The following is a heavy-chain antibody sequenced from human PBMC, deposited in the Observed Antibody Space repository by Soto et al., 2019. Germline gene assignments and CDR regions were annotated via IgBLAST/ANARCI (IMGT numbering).Heavy chain of an antibody. CDR2: IYHSGST. V-gene: IGHV4-4*02. CDR1: GGSISSNNW. J-gene: IGHJ4*02. Sequence: QVQLQESGPGLVKPSGTLSLTCAVSGGSISSNNWWSWVRQPPGKGLEWIGEIYHSGSTNYNPSLKSPVXXXVXXSKNPFSLQLSSVTAADTAVYDCARVAAAGTYFDYWGQGTLVTVSS. D-gene: IGHD6-13*01. CDR3: ARVAAAGTYFDY.